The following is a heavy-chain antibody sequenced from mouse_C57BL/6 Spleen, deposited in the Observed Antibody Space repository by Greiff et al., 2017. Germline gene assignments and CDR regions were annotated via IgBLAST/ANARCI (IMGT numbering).Heavy chain of an antibody. CDR2: ISDGGSYT. Sequence: DVKLVESGGGLVKPGGSLKLSCAASGFTFSSYAMSWVRQTPEKRLEWVATISDGGSYTYYPDNVKGRFTISRDNAKNNLYLQMSHLKSEDTAMYYCARDGYYGSLWYFDVWGTGTTVTVSS. J-gene: IGHJ1*03. V-gene: IGHV5-4*01. CDR3: ARDGYYGSLWYFDV. D-gene: IGHD1-1*01. CDR1: GFTFSSYA.